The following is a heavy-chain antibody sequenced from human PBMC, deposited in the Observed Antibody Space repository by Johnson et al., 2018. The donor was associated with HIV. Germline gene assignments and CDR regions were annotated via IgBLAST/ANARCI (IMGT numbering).Heavy chain of an antibody. V-gene: IGHV3-15*01. CDR2: IKSKTDGGTT. J-gene: IGHJ3*01. D-gene: IGHD3-22*01. Sequence: VQLVESGGGLVKPGGSLRLSCVASGFTFTNAWMSWVRQAPGKGLEWVGRIKSKTDGGTTDYAAPVKGRFTISRDDSKHTLYLQMNSLKTEDTAVYYCTRRTNYYDSSDYHWGQGTMVTVSS. CDR3: TRRTNYYDSSDYH. CDR1: GFTFTNAW.